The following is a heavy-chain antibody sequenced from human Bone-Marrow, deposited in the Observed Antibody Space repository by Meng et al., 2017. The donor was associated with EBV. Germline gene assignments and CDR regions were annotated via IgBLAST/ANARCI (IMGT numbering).Heavy chain of an antibody. J-gene: IGHJ4*02. V-gene: IGHV4-30-2*01. Sequence: VNPSQTLSLTCVGSCGSIASRGYSWSWIRPPPGKGLEWIGYIYHSGSTSYNPSLKSRVTISVDRSKNQFSLKLNSVTAADTAVYYCARGDDSSGLDYWGQGTLVTVSS. CDR3: ARGDDSSGLDY. CDR1: CGSIASRGYS. CDR2: IYHSGST. D-gene: IGHD3-22*01.